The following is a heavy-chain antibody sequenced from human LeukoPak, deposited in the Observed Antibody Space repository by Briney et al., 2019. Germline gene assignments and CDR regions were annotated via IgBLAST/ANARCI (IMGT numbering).Heavy chain of an antibody. V-gene: IGHV1-2*02. CDR2: INPNSDGT. J-gene: IGHJ5*02. D-gene: IGHD6-6*01. CDR1: GYTFTGYY. Sequence: ASVKVSCKASGYTFTGYYMYWVRQAPGQGLEWMGWINPNSDGTYYAQKFQGRVTMTRDTSISTGYMELSRLRSDDTAVYYCARTEYSSSSGGFDPWGQGTLVTVSS. CDR3: ARTEYSSSSGGFDP.